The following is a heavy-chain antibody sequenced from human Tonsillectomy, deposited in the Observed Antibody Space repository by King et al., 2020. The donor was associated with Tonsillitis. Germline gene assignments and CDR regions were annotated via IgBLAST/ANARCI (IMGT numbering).Heavy chain of an antibody. D-gene: IGHD6-13*01. CDR2: INHSGST. Sequence: VQLQQWGAGLLKPSETLSLTCAVYGGSFTDYYWSWIRQPPGKGLEWIGEINHSGSTNYNPSLKSRVTISVDTSKNQFSLKLISVSAADTAVYYCARVVREAAGTIYFTDHWGQGTLVTVSS. CDR3: ARVVREAAGTIYFTDH. CDR1: GGSFTDYY. V-gene: IGHV4-34*01. J-gene: IGHJ4*02.